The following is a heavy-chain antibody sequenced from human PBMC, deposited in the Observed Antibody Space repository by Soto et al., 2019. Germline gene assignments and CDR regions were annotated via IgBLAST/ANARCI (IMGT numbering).Heavy chain of an antibody. J-gene: IGHJ4*02. CDR2: ISGSGGST. Sequence: GGSLRLSCAASGFTFSSYAMSWVRQAPGKGLEWVSAISGSGGSTYYADSVKGRFTISRDNSKNTLYLQMNSLRAEDTAVYYCAKSGREKSYYYDSSGYLGYFDYWGQGTLVTVSS. V-gene: IGHV3-23*01. D-gene: IGHD3-22*01. CDR1: GFTFSSYA. CDR3: AKSGREKSYYYDSSGYLGYFDY.